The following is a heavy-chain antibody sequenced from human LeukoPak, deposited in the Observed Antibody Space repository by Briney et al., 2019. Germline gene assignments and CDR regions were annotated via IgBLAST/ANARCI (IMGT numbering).Heavy chain of an antibody. V-gene: IGHV4-38-2*02. Sequence: SETLSLTCTVSGYSISSGYYWGWIRQPPGKGLEWIGSIYHSGSTYYNPSLKSRVTISVDTSKNQFSLKLSSVTAADTAVYYCARDWWELLLDYWGQGTLVTVSS. CDR3: ARDWWELLLDY. CDR1: GYSISSGYY. J-gene: IGHJ4*02. CDR2: IYHSGST. D-gene: IGHD1-26*01.